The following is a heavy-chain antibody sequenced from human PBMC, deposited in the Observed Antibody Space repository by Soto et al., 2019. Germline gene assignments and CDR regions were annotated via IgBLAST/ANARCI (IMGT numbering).Heavy chain of an antibody. J-gene: IGHJ5*02. Sequence: SETLSLTCTVSGGSISSGGYYWSWIRQHPGKGLEWIGYIYYSGSTYYNPSLKSRVTISVDTSKNQFSLKLSSVTAADTAVYYCERPVAARWFDPWGQGTLVTVSS. CDR2: IYYSGST. CDR3: ERPVAARWFDP. V-gene: IGHV4-31*03. CDR1: GGSISSGGYY. D-gene: IGHD6-6*01.